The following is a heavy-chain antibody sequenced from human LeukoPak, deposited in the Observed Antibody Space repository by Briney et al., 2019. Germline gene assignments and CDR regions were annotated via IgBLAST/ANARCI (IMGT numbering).Heavy chain of an antibody. D-gene: IGHD3-16*01. CDR2: ISRSGSTI. CDR3: ANYGVVLATYGSPSPFVH. Sequence: GGSLRLSCAASGFTFSSYEMNWVRQAPGKGLEWVSYISRSGSTIYYADSVKGRFTISRDNAKNSLYLQMHSLRAEDTAVYYCANYGVVLATYGSPSPFVHWGQGTLVTVSS. J-gene: IGHJ4*02. V-gene: IGHV3-48*03. CDR1: GFTFSSYE.